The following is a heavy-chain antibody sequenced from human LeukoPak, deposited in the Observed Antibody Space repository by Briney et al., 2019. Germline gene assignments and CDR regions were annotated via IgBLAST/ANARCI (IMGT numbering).Heavy chain of an antibody. D-gene: IGHD6-13*01. CDR3: ARGRPTTSIAAAGVNWFDP. CDR2: ISAYNGNT. Sequence: ASVKVSCKASGYTFTSYGISWVRQAPGQGLEWMGWISAYNGNTNYARKLQGRVTMTTDTSTSTAYMELRSLRSDDTAVYYCARGRPTTSIAAAGVNWFDPWGQGTLVTVSS. V-gene: IGHV1-18*01. J-gene: IGHJ5*02. CDR1: GYTFTSYG.